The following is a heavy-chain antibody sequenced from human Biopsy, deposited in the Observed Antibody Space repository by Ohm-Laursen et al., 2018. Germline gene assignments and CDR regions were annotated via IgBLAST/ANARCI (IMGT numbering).Heavy chain of an antibody. J-gene: IGHJ2*01. V-gene: IGHV1-2*02. CDR2: INPKSGDT. Sequence: ASVKVSCKPSGYTFTAFSVHWLRQAPGQGLEWMGWINPKSGDTDYPQNFQGRVSMTRDTSISTACMDLSRLRSDDTAVYYCARGRRHCSGTCSRWYFDLWGRGTLVTVSS. D-gene: IGHD2-2*01. CDR1: GYTFTAFS. CDR3: ARGRRHCSGTCSRWYFDL.